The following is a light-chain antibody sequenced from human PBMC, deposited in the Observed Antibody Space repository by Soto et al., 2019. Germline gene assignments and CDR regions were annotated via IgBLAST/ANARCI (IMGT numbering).Light chain of an antibody. V-gene: IGKV3-11*01. J-gene: IGKJ4*01. Sequence: IVLTQSTATLSLSPGERATLSCRASESVGNYLAWYQEKPGQAPRLLIYDASNRATGIPPRFSGSGSGTEFTLTISSLEPEDFAVYYCQQRSSWPPPTFGGGTKVEI. CDR3: QQRSSWPPPT. CDR1: ESVGNY. CDR2: DAS.